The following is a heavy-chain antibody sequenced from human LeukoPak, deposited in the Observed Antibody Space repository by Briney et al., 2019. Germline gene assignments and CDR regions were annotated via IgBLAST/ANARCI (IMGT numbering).Heavy chain of an antibody. CDR3: ARRNDSSGHGYFDH. V-gene: IGHV3-74*01. CDR2: IKTDGSTI. Sequence: PGGSLRLSCAASGFIFSNYWMHWVRQAPGKGLVWVSRIKTDGSTITYADSVKGRFTISRDNAMNTLYLQMDSLGAEDTAVYYCARRNDSSGHGYFDHWGQGTLVTVSS. D-gene: IGHD3-22*01. J-gene: IGHJ4*02. CDR1: GFIFSNYW.